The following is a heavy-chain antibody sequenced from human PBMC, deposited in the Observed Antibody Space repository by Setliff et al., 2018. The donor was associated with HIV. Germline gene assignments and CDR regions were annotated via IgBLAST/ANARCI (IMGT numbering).Heavy chain of an antibody. CDR3: ARGWGHDGFDF. CDR2: INHSGGT. D-gene: IGHD7-27*01. J-gene: IGHJ3*01. CDR1: GRSFSGYY. V-gene: IGHV4-34*01. Sequence: SETLSLTCAVYGRSFSGYYWNWIRHSPGKGLEWIGEINHSGGTNYNPSLKSRVTLSIDTSKNQFSLNVSYVTAADTAVYYCARGWGHDGFDFWGQGTMVTV.